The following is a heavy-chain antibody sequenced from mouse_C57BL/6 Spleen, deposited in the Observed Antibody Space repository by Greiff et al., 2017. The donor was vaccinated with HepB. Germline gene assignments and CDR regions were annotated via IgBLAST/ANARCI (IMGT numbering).Heavy chain of an antibody. V-gene: IGHV7-3*01. CDR3: ARSDGYLDY. CDR1: GFTFTDYY. Sequence: EVQVVESGGGLVQPGGSLSLSCAASGFTFTDYYMSWVRQPPGKALEWLGFIRNKANGYTTEYSASVKGRFTISRDNSQSILYLQMNALRAEDSATYYCARSDGYLDYWGQGTTLTVSS. CDR2: IRNKANGYTT. D-gene: IGHD2-3*01. J-gene: IGHJ2*01.